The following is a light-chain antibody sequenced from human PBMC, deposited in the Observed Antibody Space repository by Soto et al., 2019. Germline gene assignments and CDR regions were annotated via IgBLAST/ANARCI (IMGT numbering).Light chain of an antibody. CDR2: GAS. CDR3: QQYDSSPRT. J-gene: IGKJ2*01. CDR1: QSVSSNF. Sequence: EIVLTQSPGTLSLSPGERATLSCRASQSVSSNFLAWYQQKPGQAPRLLIYGASSRATGIPDRFSGSGSGTDFTLTISRLEPEDFAVDYCQQYDSSPRTFGQGTKLEIK. V-gene: IGKV3-20*01.